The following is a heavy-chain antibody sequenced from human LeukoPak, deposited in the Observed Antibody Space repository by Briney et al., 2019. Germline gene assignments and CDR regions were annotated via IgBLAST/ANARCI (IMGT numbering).Heavy chain of an antibody. CDR3: AKDTSHYYGYSLFDYMDV. CDR2: IRYDGSNK. V-gene: IGHV3-30*02. CDR1: GFTFSSYG. Sequence: GGSLRLSCAASGFTFSSYGMHWVRQAPGKGLEWVAFIRYDGSNKYYADSVKGRFTISRDNSKNTLYLQMNSLRAEDTAVYYCAKDTSHYYGYSLFDYMDVWGKGTTVTVSS. J-gene: IGHJ6*03. D-gene: IGHD3-10*01.